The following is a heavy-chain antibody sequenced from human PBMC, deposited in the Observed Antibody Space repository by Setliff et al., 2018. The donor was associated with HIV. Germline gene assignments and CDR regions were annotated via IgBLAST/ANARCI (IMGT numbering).Heavy chain of an antibody. J-gene: IGHJ4*02. V-gene: IGHV4-61*09. CDR3: ARGVMGWFGNYCDN. CDR2: IHISGTT. CDR1: GGSISSGSDY. D-gene: IGHD3-10*01. Sequence: SETLSLTCTVSGGSISSGSDYWSWIRQPAGKGLEWIGQIHISGTTNYNPSLKSRVTISIDTSKHQFSLKLTSVTAADTALYYCARGVMGWFGNYCDNWGQGALVTVSS.